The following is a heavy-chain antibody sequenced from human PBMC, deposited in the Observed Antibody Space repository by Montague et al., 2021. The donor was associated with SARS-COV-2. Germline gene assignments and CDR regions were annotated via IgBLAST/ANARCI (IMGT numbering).Heavy chain of an antibody. D-gene: IGHD5-12*01. V-gene: IGHV3-7*01. CDR1: GFTFSNSW. J-gene: IGHJ4*02. CDR3: ARGGFYCFDY. CDR2: IKYDESEK. Sequence: SLRLSCAASGFTFSNSWMNWVRQAPGKGLEWVANIKYDESEKSYVDSVKGRFTISRDNAKNSLYLQMNGLRVEDTAVYYCARGGFYCFDYWGQGTLVTVSS.